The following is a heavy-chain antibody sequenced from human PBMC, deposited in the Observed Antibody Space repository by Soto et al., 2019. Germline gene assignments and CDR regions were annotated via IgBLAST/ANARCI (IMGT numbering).Heavy chain of an antibody. D-gene: IGHD2-21*02. V-gene: IGHV1-8*01. CDR2: MNPNSGTT. J-gene: IGHJ4*02. CDR3: VRYGVAATY. Sequence: QVQLVQSGAEVKKPGASVKVSCKASGYTFTTYNINWVRQATGQGLEWMGWMNPNSGTTGYAQKFQDRITLTRDTSINTAYMELSSLRSDDTAVYFCVRYGVAATYWVQGTLVTVSS. CDR1: GYTFTTYN.